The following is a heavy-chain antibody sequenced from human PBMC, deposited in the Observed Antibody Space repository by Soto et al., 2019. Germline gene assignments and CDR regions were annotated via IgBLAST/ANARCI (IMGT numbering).Heavy chain of an antibody. V-gene: IGHV3-21*01. CDR2: ISSSSSYI. Sequence: GGSLRLSCAASGFTFSSYSMNWVRQAPGKGLEWVSSISSSSSYIYYADSVKGRFTISRDNAKNSLYLQMNSLRAEDTAVYYCARNRQPYDSSGSQDYWGQGTLVPVSS. CDR3: ARNRQPYDSSGSQDY. D-gene: IGHD3-22*01. J-gene: IGHJ4*02. CDR1: GFTFSSYS.